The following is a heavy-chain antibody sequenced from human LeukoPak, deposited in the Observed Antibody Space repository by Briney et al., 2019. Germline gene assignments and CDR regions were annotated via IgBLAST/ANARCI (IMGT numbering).Heavy chain of an antibody. CDR1: RLTFSSYW. Sequence: PGGSLRLSCAASRLTFSSYWMTWVRQAPGKGLEWVANIKQGGGEKHYVDSVQGRFTISRDIAKNSLYLQMNSLRAEDTAVYYCARDVGYDSSGSYPYYFDYWGLGTLVTVSS. V-gene: IGHV3-7*05. D-gene: IGHD3-22*01. J-gene: IGHJ4*02. CDR2: IKQGGGEK. CDR3: ARDVGYDSSGSYPYYFDY.